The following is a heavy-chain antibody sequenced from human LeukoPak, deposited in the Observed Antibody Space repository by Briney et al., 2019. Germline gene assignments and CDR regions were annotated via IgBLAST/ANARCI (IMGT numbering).Heavy chain of an antibody. CDR1: GFHFSSYW. D-gene: IGHD3-9*01. CDR2: IKQDGSEK. Sequence: GGSLRLSCAASGFHFSSYWMSWVRQAPGKGLERVANIKQDGSEKYYVDSVKGRFTISRDNAKNSLYLQMNSLGAEDTAVYYSASTLRYFDWLLYPSYFDYWGQGTLVTVSS. CDR3: ASTLRYFDWLLYPSYFDY. V-gene: IGHV3-7*01. J-gene: IGHJ4*02.